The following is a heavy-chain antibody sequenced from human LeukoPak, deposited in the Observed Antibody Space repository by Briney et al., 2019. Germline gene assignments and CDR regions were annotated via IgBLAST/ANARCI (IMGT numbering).Heavy chain of an antibody. J-gene: IGHJ4*02. CDR2: ISSSSSYI. CDR3: ARDRGSIAARHFDY. Sequence: GGSLRLSCAASGFTFSSYSMNWVRQAPAKGLAWVSSISSSSSYIYYADSVKGRFTISRDNAKNSLYLQMNSLRAEDTAVYYCARDRGSIAARHFDYWGQGTLVTVSS. CDR1: GFTFSSYS. D-gene: IGHD6-6*01. V-gene: IGHV3-21*01.